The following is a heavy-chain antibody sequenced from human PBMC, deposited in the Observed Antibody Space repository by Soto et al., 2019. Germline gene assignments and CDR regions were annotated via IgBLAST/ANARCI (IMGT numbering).Heavy chain of an antibody. CDR3: AGGITIFGVVIIPDYGMDV. D-gene: IGHD3-3*01. Sequence: SVKVSFKASGGTFSRYAISWLRQAPGQGLEWMGGVIPIFGTANYAQKFQGRVTITADESTSTAYMELSSLRSEDTAVYYCAGGITIFGVVIIPDYGMDVWGQGTTVTVSS. CDR1: GGTFSRYA. J-gene: IGHJ6*02. CDR2: VIPIFGTA. V-gene: IGHV1-69*13.